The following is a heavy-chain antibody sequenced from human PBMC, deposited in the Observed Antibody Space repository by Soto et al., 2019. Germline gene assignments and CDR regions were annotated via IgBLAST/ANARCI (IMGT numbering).Heavy chain of an antibody. D-gene: IGHD6-19*01. CDR2: ISYDGSNK. Sequence: GGSLRLSCAASGFTFSSYAMHWVRQAPGKGLEWVAVISYDGSNKYYADSVKGRFTISRDNSKNTLYLQMNSLRAEDTAVYYCARGTPLAVAGTYFDYWGQGTLVTVSS. J-gene: IGHJ4*02. V-gene: IGHV3-30-3*01. CDR3: ARGTPLAVAGTYFDY. CDR1: GFTFSSYA.